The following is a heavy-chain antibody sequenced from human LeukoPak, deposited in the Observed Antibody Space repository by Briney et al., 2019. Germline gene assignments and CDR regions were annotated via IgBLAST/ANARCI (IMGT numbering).Heavy chain of an antibody. CDR1: GFTFSSYG. V-gene: IGHV3-30*18. J-gene: IGHJ5*02. Sequence: GGSLRLSCAASGFTFSSYGMHWVRQAPGKGLEWVAVLSYDGSTKYYADSVKGRFTISRDNSKNTLYLQMNSLRDEDTAVYYCAKETLDLWGQGTLVTVST. CDR2: LSYDGSTK. CDR3: AKETLDL.